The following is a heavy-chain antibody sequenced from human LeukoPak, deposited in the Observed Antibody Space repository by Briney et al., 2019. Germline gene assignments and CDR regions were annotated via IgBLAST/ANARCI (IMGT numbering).Heavy chain of an antibody. CDR1: GFTFDDYA. Sequence: GGSLRLSCAASGFTFDDYAMHWVRQAPGKGLEWVSSIVWNSGRMDYADSVKGRFITSRDNAKNSLYLQMNSLRTEDMALYYCAKDVRYSPTGTYDYWGQGTLVTVSS. J-gene: IGHJ4*02. CDR3: AKDVRYSPTGTYDY. V-gene: IGHV3-9*03. D-gene: IGHD4-17*01. CDR2: IVWNSGRM.